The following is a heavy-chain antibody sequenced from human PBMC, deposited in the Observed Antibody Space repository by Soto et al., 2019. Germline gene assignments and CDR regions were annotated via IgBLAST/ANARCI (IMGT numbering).Heavy chain of an antibody. V-gene: IGHV3-30*18. D-gene: IGHD5-18*01. J-gene: IGHJ6*02. CDR1: GFTFSSYG. CDR3: AKVLVQLWSRPGMDV. CDR2: ISYDGSNK. Sequence: PGGSLRLSCAASGFTFSSYGMHWVRQAPGKGLEWVAVISYDGSNKYYADSVKGRFTISRDNSKNTLYLQMNSLRAEDTAVYYCAKVLVQLWSRPGMDVWGQGTTVTVSS.